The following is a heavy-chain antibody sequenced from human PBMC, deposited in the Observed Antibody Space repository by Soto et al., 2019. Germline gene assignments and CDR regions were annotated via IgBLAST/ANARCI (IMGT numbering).Heavy chain of an antibody. CDR2: IFSNDEK. CDR3: ARIRDRSGYYRIFDY. Sequence: SGPTLVNPTETLTLTCTVSGFSLSNARMGVSWIRQPPGKALEWLAHIFSNDEKSYSTSLKSRLTISKDTSKSQVVLTMTNMDPVDTAKYYCARIRDRSGYYRIFDYWGQGTLVTVSS. V-gene: IGHV2-26*01. D-gene: IGHD3-22*01. J-gene: IGHJ4*02. CDR1: GFSLSNARMG.